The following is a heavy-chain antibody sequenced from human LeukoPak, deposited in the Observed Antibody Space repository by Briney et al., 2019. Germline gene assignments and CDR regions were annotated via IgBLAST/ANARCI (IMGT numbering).Heavy chain of an antibody. V-gene: IGHV3-7*01. CDR1: GFTFSNYW. CDR3: ARDLRIAVAGTGWFDP. Sequence: PGGSLRLSCASSGFTFSNYWMSWVRQAPGKGLEWVANIKPDGSEEYYVDSVKGRFTISRDNSKNTLYLQMNSLRAEDTAVYYCARDLRIAVAGTGWFDPWGQGTLVTVSS. D-gene: IGHD6-19*01. CDR2: IKPDGSEE. J-gene: IGHJ5*02.